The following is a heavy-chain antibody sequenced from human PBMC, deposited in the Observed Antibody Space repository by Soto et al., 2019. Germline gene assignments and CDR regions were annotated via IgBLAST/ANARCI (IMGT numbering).Heavy chain of an antibody. J-gene: IGHJ6*04. V-gene: IGHV1-2*02. Sequence: ASVKVSCKASGYTFTGYYMHWVRQAPGQGLEWMGWINPNSGGTNYAQKFQGRVTMTRDTSISTAYMELSRLRSDDTAVYYCARDPWIQLWSPYGMDVWGKGTTVTVAS. CDR2: INPNSGGT. CDR1: GYTFTGYY. D-gene: IGHD5-18*01. CDR3: ARDPWIQLWSPYGMDV.